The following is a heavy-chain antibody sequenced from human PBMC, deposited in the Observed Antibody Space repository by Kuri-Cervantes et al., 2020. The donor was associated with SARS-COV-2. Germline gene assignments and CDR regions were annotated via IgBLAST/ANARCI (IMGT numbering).Heavy chain of an antibody. CDR2: INPSGGST. CDR3: ARGPWSGSWIQLWFFDY. Sequence: ASVKVSCKASGYTFTSYYMHWVRQAPGQGLEWMGIINPSGGSTSYAQKFQGRVTMTRDTSTSTAYMELSSLRSEDTAVYYCARGPWSGSWIQLWFFDYWGQGTLVTVSS. CDR1: GYTFTSYY. V-gene: IGHV1-46*01. J-gene: IGHJ4*02. D-gene: IGHD5-18*01.